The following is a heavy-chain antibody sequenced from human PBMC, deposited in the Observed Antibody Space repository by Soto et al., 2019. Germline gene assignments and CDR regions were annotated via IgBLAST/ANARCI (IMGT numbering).Heavy chain of an antibody. V-gene: IGHV4-30-2*01. Sequence: PSQTLSLTCTLAGGSISRGGYYWSWIRQHPGKGLEWIGYIYHSGTTYCNPSLKTRLTISLDRSNNKFSLTLNSVTAADTALYFCARAQFYSDSGNYNNLMFDAWGKGTQVTVSS. D-gene: IGHD3-16*01. CDR3: ARAQFYSDSGNYNNLMFDA. J-gene: IGHJ5*02. CDR1: GGSISRGGYY. CDR2: IYHSGTT.